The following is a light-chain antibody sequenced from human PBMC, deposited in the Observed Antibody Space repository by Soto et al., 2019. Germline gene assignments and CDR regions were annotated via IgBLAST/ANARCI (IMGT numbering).Light chain of an antibody. CDR3: SSYTSSSTYV. V-gene: IGLV2-14*02. J-gene: IGLJ1*01. Sequence: QSALTQPASVSGSPGQSITISCTATSNDVWTYNLVSWYQQHPGKAPKLLIYDVTNRPSGVPDRFSGSQSGKTASLTISGLQAGDEADYYCSSYTSSSTYVFGTGTKVTVL. CDR1: SNDVWTYNL. CDR2: DVT.